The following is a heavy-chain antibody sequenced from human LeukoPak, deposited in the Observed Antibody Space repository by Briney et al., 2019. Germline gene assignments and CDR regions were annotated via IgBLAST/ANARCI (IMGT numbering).Heavy chain of an antibody. CDR2: INSNSGDT. J-gene: IGHJ4*02. CDR3: ARDLAQKRYYFDY. CDR1: GYTFTDYY. Sequence: ASVKVSCKASGYTFTDYYMHWVRQAPGQGLEWMGWINSNSGDTNYAQNFQGRVTMTRDTSISTAYLELSRLRSDDTAVYYCARDLAQKRYYFDYWGQGTLVTVSS. D-gene: IGHD6-25*01. V-gene: IGHV1-2*02.